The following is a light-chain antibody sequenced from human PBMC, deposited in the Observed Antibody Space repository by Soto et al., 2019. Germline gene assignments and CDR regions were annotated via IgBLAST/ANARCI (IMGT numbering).Light chain of an antibody. CDR2: DAS. CDR3: QQYENVPT. Sequence: DIHMTHYPSSLSASVGDIFTITCQASQNINNYLNWYQQIPGRAPKLLIYDASNLEAGVPSRFRGSGSGTDFTFTISRLQPEDIATYYCQQYENVPTFGQGTRLET. J-gene: IGKJ5*01. CDR1: QNINNY. V-gene: IGKV1-33*01.